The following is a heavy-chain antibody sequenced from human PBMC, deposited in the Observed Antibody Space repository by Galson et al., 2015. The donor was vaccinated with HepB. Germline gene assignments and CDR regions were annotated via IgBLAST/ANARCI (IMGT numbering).Heavy chain of an antibody. D-gene: IGHD4-11*01. J-gene: IGHJ6*02. CDR3: ARDPMTTVTTRETYYYYGMDV. CDR1: GGTFSSYA. V-gene: IGHV1-69*13. CDR2: IIPIFGTA. Sequence: SVKVSCKASGGTFSSYAISWVRQAPGQGLEWMGGIIPIFGTANYAQKFQGRVTITADESTSTAYMELSSLRSEDTAVYYCARDPMTTVTTRETYYYYGMDVWGQGTTVTVSS.